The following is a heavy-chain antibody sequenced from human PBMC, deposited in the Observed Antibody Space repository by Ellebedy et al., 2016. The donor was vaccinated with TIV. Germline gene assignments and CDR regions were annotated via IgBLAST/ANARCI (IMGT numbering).Heavy chain of an antibody. Sequence: GGSLRLXCAASGFRFSGFAMNWVRQAPGKGLEWVTIIWYDGSQRYYTDSVKGRFTISRDNSKNTLYLQMNSLTVEDTATYYCVRSAAGTSYFDYWGQGALVTVS. V-gene: IGHV3-33*01. D-gene: IGHD6-13*01. CDR1: GFRFSGFA. J-gene: IGHJ4*02. CDR2: IWYDGSQR. CDR3: VRSAAGTSYFDY.